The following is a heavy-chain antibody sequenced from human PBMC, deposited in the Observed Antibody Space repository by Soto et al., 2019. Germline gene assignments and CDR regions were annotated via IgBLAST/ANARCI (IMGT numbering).Heavy chain of an antibody. D-gene: IGHD7-27*01. Sequence: QVQLVQSGAEVKKPGSSVKVSCKASGGTFSSYAISWVRQAPGQGLEWMGGIIPIFGTANYAQKFQGRVTITADESTSTAYMERSSLRSEDTAVYYCASPTDETGTDAFDIWGQGTMVTVSS. CDR2: IIPIFGTA. CDR1: GGTFSSYA. V-gene: IGHV1-69*12. J-gene: IGHJ3*02. CDR3: ASPTDETGTDAFDI.